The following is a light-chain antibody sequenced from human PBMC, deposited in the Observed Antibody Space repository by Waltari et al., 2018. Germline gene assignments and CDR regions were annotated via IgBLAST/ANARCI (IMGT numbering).Light chain of an antibody. V-gene: IGKV4-1*01. Sequence: DIVMTQSPDSLAVSLGERATLNCKSSQNLLYTSKNKNSLAWYHQKPGQPPKLLIYWASTRQSGVPDRFGGSGSVTDFTLTISSLQAEDVALYYCQQYYSIPWTFGQGTKVEIK. J-gene: IGKJ1*01. CDR2: WAS. CDR1: QNLLYTSKNKNS. CDR3: QQYYSIPWT.